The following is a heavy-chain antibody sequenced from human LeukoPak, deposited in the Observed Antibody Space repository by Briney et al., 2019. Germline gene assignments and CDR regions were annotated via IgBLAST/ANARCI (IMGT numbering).Heavy chain of an antibody. CDR1: GFTFSNAW. Sequence: GGSLRLSCAASGFTFSNAWMSWVRQAPGKGLEWVGRIKSKTDGGTTDYAAPVKGRFTISRDDSKNTLYLQMNSLKTEDTAVYYCTTDFYGSGSWGFDPWGQGTLVTVSS. D-gene: IGHD3-10*01. V-gene: IGHV3-15*01. CDR3: TTDFYGSGSWGFDP. CDR2: IKSKTDGGTT. J-gene: IGHJ5*02.